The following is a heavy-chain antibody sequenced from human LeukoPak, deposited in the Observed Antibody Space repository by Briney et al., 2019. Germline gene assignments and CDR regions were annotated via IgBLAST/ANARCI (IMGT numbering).Heavy chain of an antibody. Sequence: SVKVSCKASGGTFSRYALSWVRQAPGQGLEWMGGIIPIFDAKNYAQKFQGRVTIPTDESTSTAYMELSSLRSEDTAVYYCARNGDPSNYYYYYYMDVWGKGTTVTVSS. CDR2: IIPIFDAK. CDR3: ARNGDPSNYYYYYYMDV. D-gene: IGHD4-17*01. J-gene: IGHJ6*03. V-gene: IGHV1-69*05. CDR1: GGTFSRYA.